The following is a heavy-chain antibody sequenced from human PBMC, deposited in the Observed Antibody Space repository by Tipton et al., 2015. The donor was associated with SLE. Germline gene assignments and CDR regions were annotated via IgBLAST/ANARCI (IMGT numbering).Heavy chain of an antibody. Sequence: TLSLTCAVYGGSFSGYYWSWIRQPLEKGLEWIGEINHSGSTNYNPSLKSRVTISVDTSKNQFSLKLSSVTAADTAVYYCARDRSNGVDVWGKGTTVTVSS. CDR1: GGSFSGYY. CDR2: INHSGST. CDR3: ARDRSNGVDV. V-gene: IGHV4-34*01. J-gene: IGHJ6*04.